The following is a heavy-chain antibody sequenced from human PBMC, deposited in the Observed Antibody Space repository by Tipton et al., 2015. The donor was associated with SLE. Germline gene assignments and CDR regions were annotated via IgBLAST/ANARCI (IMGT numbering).Heavy chain of an antibody. J-gene: IGHJ4*02. CDR2: ISAHNGNT. CDR3: ARWAPFTMVRGVIMAGI. D-gene: IGHD3-10*01. Sequence: QSGAEVKKPGASVKVSCKTSGYSFTSHGVTWVRQAPGQGLEWMGWISAHNGNTTYAQKLHDRVTMTTDASTNTAYLELRSLTSDDTAVYYCARWAPFTMVRGVIMAGIWGQGALFSVSS. V-gene: IGHV1-18*01. CDR1: GYSFTSHG.